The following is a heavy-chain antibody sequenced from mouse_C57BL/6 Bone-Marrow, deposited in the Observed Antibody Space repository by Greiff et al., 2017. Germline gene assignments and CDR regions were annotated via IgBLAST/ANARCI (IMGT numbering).Heavy chain of an antibody. CDR1: GFNFKNTY. Sequence: EVQLQQSVAELVRPGASVKLSCTASGFNFKNTYMPWVKQRPEQGLGWIGRIDPANGYTKYAPKFQGKATITADTSSNTAYMQLSSLTSEDTAIYCGAGGRTGSDFDVWGTGTTVTVAS. CDR3: AGGRTGSDFDV. CDR2: IDPANGYT. D-gene: IGHD3-2*02. V-gene: IGHV14-3*01. J-gene: IGHJ1*03.